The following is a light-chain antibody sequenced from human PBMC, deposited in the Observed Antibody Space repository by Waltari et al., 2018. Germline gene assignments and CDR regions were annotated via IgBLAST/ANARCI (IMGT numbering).Light chain of an antibody. CDR1: QNIKKY. CDR3: QQTYNAPLT. CDR2: SAS. J-gene: IGKJ4*01. Sequence: DIQMTQSPSSLSTSVGDRVTITCRASQNIKKYLSWYQQKPGKAPNLLIYSASSLQSGVPSRFSGSGSGTDFTLTIISLQPEYFATYYCQQTYNAPLTFGGGTKVEIK. V-gene: IGKV1-39*01.